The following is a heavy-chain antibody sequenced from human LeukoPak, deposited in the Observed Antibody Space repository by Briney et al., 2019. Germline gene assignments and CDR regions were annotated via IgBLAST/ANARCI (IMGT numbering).Heavy chain of an antibody. CDR2: IYYSGST. D-gene: IGHD3-3*01. J-gene: IGHJ4*02. CDR1: GGSISSYY. Sequence: PSETLSLTCTVSGGSISSYYWSWIRHPPAQGLEWIGYIYYSGSTNYNPSLESRVTISVDTSKNQFSLKLSSVTAADTAVYYCGRDRSEFDYWGQGTLVTVSS. CDR3: GRDRSEFDY. V-gene: IGHV4-59*01.